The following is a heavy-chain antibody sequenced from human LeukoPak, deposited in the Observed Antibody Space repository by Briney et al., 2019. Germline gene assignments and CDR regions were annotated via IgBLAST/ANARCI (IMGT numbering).Heavy chain of an antibody. D-gene: IGHD6-19*01. J-gene: IGHJ4*02. CDR3: ARKAPPVAGGIYIDS. Sequence: GASVKVSCKASGYTFTNYGVHWVRQAPGQGLEWMGWINTNTGNPTYAQDFTGRFVFSLDTSVSTAYLQISSLKAEDTAVYYCARKAPPVAGGIYIDSWGQGTLVTVSS. V-gene: IGHV7-4-1*02. CDR2: INTNTGNP. CDR1: GYTFTNYG.